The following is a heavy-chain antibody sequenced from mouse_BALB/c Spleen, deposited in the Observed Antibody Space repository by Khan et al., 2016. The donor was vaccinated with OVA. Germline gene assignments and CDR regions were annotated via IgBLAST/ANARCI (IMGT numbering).Heavy chain of an antibody. CDR2: ISYSGNT. CDR3: ARNKGGDFDY. V-gene: IGHV3-2*02. CDR1: GYSITSDYA. Sequence: VQLQQSGPGLVKPSQSLSLTCTVTGYSITSDYAWNWIRQFPGNNLEWMGYISYSGNTKYTPSLKSRISITRDTSKNQFFLQLNSVTIDDTATYYCARNKGGDFDYWGQGTTLTVSS. J-gene: IGHJ2*01.